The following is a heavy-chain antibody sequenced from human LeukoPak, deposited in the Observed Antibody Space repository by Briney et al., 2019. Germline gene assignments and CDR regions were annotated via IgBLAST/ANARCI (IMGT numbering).Heavy chain of an antibody. Sequence: GASVKVSCKVSGYTFTSYYMHWVRQAPGQGLEWMGIINPSGGSTSYAQKFQGRVTMTRDTSTSTVYMELSSLRSEDTAVYYCARDYHVSGYDYPLYYYYYGMDVWGQGTTVTVSS. CDR3: ARDYHVSGYDYPLYYYYYGMDV. CDR1: GYTFTSYY. J-gene: IGHJ6*02. CDR2: INPSGGST. V-gene: IGHV1-46*01. D-gene: IGHD5-12*01.